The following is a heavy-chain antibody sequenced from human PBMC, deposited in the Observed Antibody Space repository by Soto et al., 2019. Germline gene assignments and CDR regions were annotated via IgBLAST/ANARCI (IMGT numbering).Heavy chain of an antibody. CDR1: GFTVSSNY. D-gene: IGHD2-2*01. Sequence: GGSLRLSCAASGFTVSSNYMSWVRQAPGKGLEWVSVIYSGGSTYYADSVKGRFTISRDNSKNTLYLQMNSLRAEDTAVYYCARDPGVPAAAYYFDYWGQGTLVTVSS. CDR2: IYSGGST. V-gene: IGHV3-66*01. J-gene: IGHJ4*02. CDR3: ARDPGVPAAAYYFDY.